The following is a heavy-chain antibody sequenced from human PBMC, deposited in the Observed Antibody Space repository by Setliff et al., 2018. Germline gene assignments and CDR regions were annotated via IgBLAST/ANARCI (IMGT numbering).Heavy chain of an antibody. CDR3: ARDPSPRYDILTGYAPMGAFDI. CDR2: FDPEDGET. Sequence: ASVKVSCKVSGYTLTELSRHWVRQAPGKGLEWMGGFDPEDGETIYAQKFQGRVTMTEDTSTDTAYMELSSLRSEDTAVYYCARDPSPRYDILTGYAPMGAFDIWGQGTMVTVSS. V-gene: IGHV1-24*01. D-gene: IGHD3-9*01. CDR1: GYTLTELS. J-gene: IGHJ3*02.